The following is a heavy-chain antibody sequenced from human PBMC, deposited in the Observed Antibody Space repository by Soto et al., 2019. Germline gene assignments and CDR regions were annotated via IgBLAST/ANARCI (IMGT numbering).Heavy chain of an antibody. D-gene: IGHD3-10*01. Sequence: SETLSLTCAVYGGPFSGYYWSWIRQPPGKGLEWIGEINHSGSTNYNPSLKSRVTISVDTSKNQFSLKLSSVTAADTAVYYCARLTSGSGSSTYYYYYYGMDVWGQGTTVTVSS. CDR1: GGPFSGYY. V-gene: IGHV4-34*01. CDR2: INHSGST. J-gene: IGHJ6*02. CDR3: ARLTSGSGSSTYYYYYYGMDV.